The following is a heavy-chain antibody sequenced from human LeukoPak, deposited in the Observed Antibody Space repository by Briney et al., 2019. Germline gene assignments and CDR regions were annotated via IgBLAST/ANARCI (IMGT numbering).Heavy chain of an antibody. D-gene: IGHD3-3*01. CDR2: IIPIFWTA. CDR3: ARDATYYDFWSGYYTLAYRLDY. V-gene: IGHV1-69*05. Sequence: SVKVSFKAYGCTFSSYPIRWVRQAPGQGLEWVGGIIPIFWTANYAQKFQGICTITTDESTSTGYMELSSLRSEDTAVHYCARDATYYDFWSGYYTLAYRLDYWGQGTLVTVSS. J-gene: IGHJ4*02. CDR1: GCTFSSYP.